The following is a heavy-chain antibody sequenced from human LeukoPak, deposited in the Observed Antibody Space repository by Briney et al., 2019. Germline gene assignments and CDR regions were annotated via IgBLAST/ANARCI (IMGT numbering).Heavy chain of an antibody. J-gene: IGHJ4*02. CDR1: GFTFSSYG. D-gene: IGHD3-22*01. CDR2: ISFDGSNK. V-gene: IGHV3-30*18. CDR3: AQDFYDSSGYYYSGY. Sequence: GGSLRLSCAASGFTFSSYGMHWVRQAPGEGLDWVALISFDGSNKYYADSVKGRFTIPRDNSKNMLYLQMNSLRAEDTAVYYCAQDFYDSSGYYYSGYWGQGTLVTVSS.